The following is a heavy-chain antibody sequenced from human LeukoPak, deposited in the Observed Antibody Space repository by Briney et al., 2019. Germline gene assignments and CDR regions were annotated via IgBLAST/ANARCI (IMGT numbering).Heavy chain of an antibody. CDR3: AREEMSDFDY. CDR1: GFTFSNYA. J-gene: IGHJ4*02. CDR2: IKQDGSEK. Sequence: PGGSLRLSCTASGFTFSNYALSWVRQAPGKGLEWVANIKQDGSEKYYVDSVKGRFTISRDNAKNSLYLQMNSLRAEDTAVYYCAREEMSDFDYWGQGTLVTVSS. V-gene: IGHV3-7*01.